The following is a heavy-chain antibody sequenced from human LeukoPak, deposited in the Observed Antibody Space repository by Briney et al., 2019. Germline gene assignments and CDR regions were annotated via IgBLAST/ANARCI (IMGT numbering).Heavy chain of an antibody. CDR2: ISAYNGNT. J-gene: IGHJ6*03. V-gene: IGHV1-18*01. Sequence: GASVKVSCKASGYTFTSYGISWVRQAPGQGLGWMGWISAYNGNTNYAQKLPGRITMTTATSTSPAYMELRSLGSDDPTVYYCARDRRVEYSSSSVVSMVYYYYMDVWGKGTTVTVSS. CDR3: ARDRRVEYSSSSVVSMVYYYYMDV. D-gene: IGHD6-6*01. CDR1: GYTFTSYG.